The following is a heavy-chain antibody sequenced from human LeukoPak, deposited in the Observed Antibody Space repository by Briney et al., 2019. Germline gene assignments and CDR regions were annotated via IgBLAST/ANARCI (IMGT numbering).Heavy chain of an antibody. V-gene: IGHV4-39*07. CDR3: ARAPTPIAAAGTKNWFDP. CDR2: INHSGST. CDR1: GGSISSSSYY. J-gene: IGHJ5*02. Sequence: SETLSLTCTVSGGSISSSSYYWSWIRQPPGKGLEWIGEINHSGSTDYNPSLKSRVTISVDTSKNQFSLKLSSVTAADTAVYYCARAPTPIAAAGTKNWFDPWGQGTLVTVSS. D-gene: IGHD6-13*01.